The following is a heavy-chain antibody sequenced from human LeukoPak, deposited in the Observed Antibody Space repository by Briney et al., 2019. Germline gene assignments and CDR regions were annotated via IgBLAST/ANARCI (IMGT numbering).Heavy chain of an antibody. CDR3: ARVTRYYYGMDV. CDR2: MNLNSGNK. Sequence: RASVKLSCNASGYSFSSFDINWVRQVAGQGLEWMGWMNLNSGNKGYAQEFQGRVTMSRNTSISTAYMELSSLRSEDTAVYYCARVTRYYYGMDVWGQGTTVTVSS. J-gene: IGHJ6*02. CDR1: GYSFSSFD. V-gene: IGHV1-8*01.